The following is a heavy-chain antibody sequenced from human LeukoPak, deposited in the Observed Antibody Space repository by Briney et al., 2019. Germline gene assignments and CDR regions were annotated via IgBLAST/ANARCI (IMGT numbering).Heavy chain of an antibody. Sequence: PGGSLRLSCAASGFTVSSNYISWVRQAAGKGLEWVSLIYTSGSTYYADSVKGRFTISRDISKNTLYLQMNSLRAEDTAVYYCARVTTSGSYKFDNWGQGTLVTVSS. J-gene: IGHJ4*02. CDR1: GFTVSSNY. CDR2: IYTSGST. CDR3: ARVTTSGSYKFDN. D-gene: IGHD3-10*01. V-gene: IGHV3-53*01.